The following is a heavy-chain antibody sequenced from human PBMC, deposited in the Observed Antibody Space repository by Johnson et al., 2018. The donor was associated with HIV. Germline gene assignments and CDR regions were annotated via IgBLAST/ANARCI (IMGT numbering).Heavy chain of an antibody. D-gene: IGHD1-26*01. CDR1: GFSFGDYY. Sequence: VQLVESGGGLVKPGGSLRLSCAASGFSFGDYYMSWIRQSPGKGLEWFGRIKSKTDGGTTDYAAPVKGRFTLSRDDSKNTLFLQMNSLKTEDTALYYCTAHYRNAFDIWGQGTMVTVAS. CDR3: TAHYRNAFDI. J-gene: IGHJ3*02. CDR2: IKSKTDGGTT. V-gene: IGHV3-15*01.